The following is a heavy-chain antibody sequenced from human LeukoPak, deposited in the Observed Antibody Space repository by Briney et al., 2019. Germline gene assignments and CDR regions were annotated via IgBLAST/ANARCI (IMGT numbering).Heavy chain of an antibody. CDR3: ARVGDIVLMVYDASDY. CDR2: ISYDGSNK. V-gene: IGHV3-30-3*01. Sequence: PGRSLRLSCAASGFTFSTYALHWVRQAPGKGLDWVAVISYDGSNKYYADSVKGRFTISRDNAKNSLYLQMNSLRAEDTAVYYCARVGDIVLMVYDASDYWGQGTLVTVSS. CDR1: GFTFSTYA. J-gene: IGHJ4*02. D-gene: IGHD2-8*01.